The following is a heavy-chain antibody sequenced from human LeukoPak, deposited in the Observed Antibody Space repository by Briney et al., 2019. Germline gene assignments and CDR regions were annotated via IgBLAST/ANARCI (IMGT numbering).Heavy chain of an antibody. CDR1: GYTFTGYY. V-gene: IGHV1-2*04. CDR3: ARNYDSSGYYDY. D-gene: IGHD3-22*01. CDR2: INPNSGGT. J-gene: IGHJ4*02. Sequence: ASVKVSCKASGYTFTGYYMHWVRQAPGQGLEWMGWINPNSGGTNYAQKFQGWVTMTRDTSISTAYMELSRLRSDDTAAYYCARNYDSSGYYDYWGQGTLVTVSS.